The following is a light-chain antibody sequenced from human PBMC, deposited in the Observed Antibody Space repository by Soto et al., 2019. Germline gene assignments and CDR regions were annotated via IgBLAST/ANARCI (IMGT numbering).Light chain of an antibody. CDR1: QNISNW. Sequence: DIQMTQSPSTLSASVGDRDTITCRASQNISNWLAWYQQKPGKAPKLLISKASSLQSGVPSRFSGSGSGTEFTLTISSLQPDDFATYSCQLSLTFGGGTKVEIK. CDR2: KAS. V-gene: IGKV1-5*03. CDR3: QLSLT. J-gene: IGKJ4*01.